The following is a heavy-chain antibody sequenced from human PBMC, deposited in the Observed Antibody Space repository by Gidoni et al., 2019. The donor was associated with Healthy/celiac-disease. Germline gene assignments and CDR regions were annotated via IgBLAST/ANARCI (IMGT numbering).Heavy chain of an antibody. V-gene: IGHV4-61*01. D-gene: IGHD3-10*01. J-gene: IGHJ6*02. CDR1: GGSVSSGSYY. CDR3: ARDSFPSGEVYYGMDV. Sequence: QVQLQESGPGLVKPSETLSLTCTVSGGSVSSGSYYWSWIRQPPGKGLEWIGYIYYSGSTNYNPSLKSRVTISVDTSKNQFSLKLSSVTAADTAVYYCARDSFPSGEVYYGMDVWGQGTTVTVSS. CDR2: IYYSGST.